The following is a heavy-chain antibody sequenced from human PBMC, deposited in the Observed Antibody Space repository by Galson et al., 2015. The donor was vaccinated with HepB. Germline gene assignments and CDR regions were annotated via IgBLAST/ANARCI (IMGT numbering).Heavy chain of an antibody. CDR3: ARFSTSCSSPSCRFDH. D-gene: IGHD2-2*01. Sequence: SLRLSCAASGFSFSSYWMHWVRQGPGKGLVWVSSISSDGSSTFYADSVKGRFTISRDNAKNTLYLQMNSLRAEDTAVYYCARFSTSCSSPSCRFDHWGQGTLVTVSS. CDR2: ISSDGSST. CDR1: GFSFSSYW. V-gene: IGHV3-74*01. J-gene: IGHJ4*02.